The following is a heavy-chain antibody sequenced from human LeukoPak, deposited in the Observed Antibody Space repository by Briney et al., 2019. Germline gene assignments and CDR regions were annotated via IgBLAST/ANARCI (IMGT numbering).Heavy chain of an antibody. CDR1: GGTFTSYY. Sequence: ASVKVSCKASGGTFTSYYMHWVRQAPGQGLEWMGIINPSGGSTSYAQKFQGRVTITADESTSTAYMELSSLRSEDTAVYYCARGVAWELQYYYYYGMDVWGQGTTVTVSS. CDR3: ARGVAWELQYYYYYGMDV. CDR2: INPSGGST. J-gene: IGHJ6*02. V-gene: IGHV1-46*01. D-gene: IGHD1-26*01.